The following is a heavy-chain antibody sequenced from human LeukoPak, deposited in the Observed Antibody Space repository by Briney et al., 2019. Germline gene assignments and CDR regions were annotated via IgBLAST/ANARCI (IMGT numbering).Heavy chain of an antibody. D-gene: IGHD6-13*01. J-gene: IGHJ4*02. CDR3: ARRSAIAARIFDY. V-gene: IGHV4-34*01. CDR2: IYYSGST. Sequence: SETLSLTCAVYGGSFSGYYWSWIRQSPGKGLEWIGSIYYSGSTYYNPSLASRVTISVDTSKNQFSLKLTSVTAADTAVYYCARRSAIAARIFDYWGQGTLVTVSS. CDR1: GGSFSGYY.